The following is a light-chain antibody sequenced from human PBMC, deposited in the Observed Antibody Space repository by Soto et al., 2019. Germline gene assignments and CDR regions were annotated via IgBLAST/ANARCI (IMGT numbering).Light chain of an antibody. J-gene: IGLJ1*01. CDR1: SSDVGDYNY. CDR2: EVS. Sequence: QSALTQPASVSGSPGQSITISCTGSSSDVGDYNYVSWYQPHPGKAPKLMIYEVSNRPSGVSNRFSGSKSGNTASLTISGLQAEDEADYYCSSYTSSSTYVFGTGTKLTVL. CDR3: SSYTSSSTYV. V-gene: IGLV2-14*01.